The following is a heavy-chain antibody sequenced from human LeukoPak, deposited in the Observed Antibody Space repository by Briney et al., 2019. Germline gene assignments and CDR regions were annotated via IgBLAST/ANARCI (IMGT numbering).Heavy chain of an antibody. CDR1: GDSISSYY. V-gene: IGHV4-59*08. Sequence: SETLSLTCTVSGDSISSYYWSWIRQPPGEGLEWIGYVYSSGTTKYNPSLKSRVTMSVDTSKNQISLNLLSVTAADTAMYYCARHPRSCTGSGTCYSWFDPSGQGTLVTVSS. J-gene: IGHJ5*02. CDR3: ARHPRSCTGSGTCYSWFDP. CDR2: VYSSGTT. D-gene: IGHD2-15*01.